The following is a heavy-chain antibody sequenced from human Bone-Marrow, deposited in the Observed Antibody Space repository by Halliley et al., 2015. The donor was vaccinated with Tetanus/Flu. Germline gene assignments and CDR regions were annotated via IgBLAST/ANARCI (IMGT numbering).Heavy chain of an antibody. J-gene: IGHJ5*02. Sequence: SLRLSCAASGFSFSSYWMHWVRQAPGKGLVWVSRINSDGTSRRYADSVKGRFTISRDNANNTLYLQMNSLRADDTAVYYCARPSLDSGPSSWFVPWGQGSQVTVSS. CDR3: ARPSLDSGPSSWFVP. CDR1: GFSFSSYW. V-gene: IGHV3-74*01. D-gene: IGHD1-1*01. CDR2: INSDGTSR.